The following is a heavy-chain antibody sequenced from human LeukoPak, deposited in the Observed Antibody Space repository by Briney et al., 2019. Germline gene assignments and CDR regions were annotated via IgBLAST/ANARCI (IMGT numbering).Heavy chain of an antibody. D-gene: IGHD3-22*01. CDR2: IYYSGST. V-gene: IGHV4-39*07. CDR1: GGSISSSSYY. J-gene: IGHJ4*02. CDR3: ARDQRDSSGYDDY. Sequence: SETLSLTCTVSGGSISSSSYYWGWIRQPPGKGLEWIGSIYYSGSTYYNPSLKSRVTISVDTSKNQFSLKLSSVTAADTAVYYCARDQRDSSGYDDYWGQGTLVTVSS.